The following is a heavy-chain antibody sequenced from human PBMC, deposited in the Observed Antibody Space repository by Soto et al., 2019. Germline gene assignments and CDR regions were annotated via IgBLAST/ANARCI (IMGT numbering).Heavy chain of an antibody. CDR3: VKDDRILGRRYVEL. D-gene: IGHD2-15*01. Sequence: EEQLLESGGGLIQPGGSLRLACAASGFTFSSYAMTWVRQAPGKGLEWVSSISFSDGGTYYADSVKGRLTISRDNSKNTLFLQMNSLRVEDTAGYYCVKDDRILGRRYVELWGRGTLVTFSS. J-gene: IGHJ2*01. CDR1: GFTFSSYA. V-gene: IGHV3-23*01. CDR2: ISFSDGGT.